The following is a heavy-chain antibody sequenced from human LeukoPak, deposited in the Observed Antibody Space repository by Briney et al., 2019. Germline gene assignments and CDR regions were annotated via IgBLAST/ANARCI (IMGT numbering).Heavy chain of an antibody. CDR2: IYYSGST. V-gene: IGHV4-61*10. D-gene: IGHD3-3*01. CDR1: GGSLSSGSYY. J-gene: IGHJ4*02. Sequence: SETLSLTCTVSGGSLSSGSYYWRWLRQPAGRGLEWMGYIYYSGSTYYNPSLKSRVTISVDTSKNQFSLKLSSVTAADTAVYYCARAVIHRSITIFGVAPYFDYWGQGTLVTVSS. CDR3: ARAVIHRSITIFGVAPYFDY.